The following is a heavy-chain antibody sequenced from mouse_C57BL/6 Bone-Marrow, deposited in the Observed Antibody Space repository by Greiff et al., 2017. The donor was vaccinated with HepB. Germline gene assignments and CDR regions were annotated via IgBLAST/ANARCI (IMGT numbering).Heavy chain of an antibody. CDR1: GYTFTSYW. V-gene: IGHV1-69*01. D-gene: IGHD3-2*02. J-gene: IGHJ4*01. Sequence: QVQLQQPGAELVMPGASVKLSCKASGYTFTSYWMHWVKQRPGQGLEWIGEIDPSDSYTNYNQKFKGKSTLTVDKSSSTAYMQLSSLTSEDSAVYYCARGAAQATVRAMDYWGQGTSVTVSS. CDR3: ARGAAQATVRAMDY. CDR2: IDPSDSYT.